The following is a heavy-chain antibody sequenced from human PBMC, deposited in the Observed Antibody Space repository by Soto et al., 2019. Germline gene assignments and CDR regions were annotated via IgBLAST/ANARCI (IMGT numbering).Heavy chain of an antibody. CDR1: RFSFSSYG. V-gene: IGHV3-33*01. Sequence: GGSLRLSCAAPRFSFSSYGMHWVRQAPGKGLEWVAGIRSDGSKNYADSVKGRFTISRDSSKNTVYLQMDSLRGEDTALYFCARVYDTSGLAYWGQGTLVTVSS. J-gene: IGHJ4*02. CDR3: ARVYDTSGLAY. CDR2: IRSDGSK. D-gene: IGHD3-22*01.